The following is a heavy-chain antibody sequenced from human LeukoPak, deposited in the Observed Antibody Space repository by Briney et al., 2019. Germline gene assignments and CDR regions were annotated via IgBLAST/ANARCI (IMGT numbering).Heavy chain of an antibody. CDR3: ARDLSWEYSYGFSFYYMDV. Sequence: PGGSLRLSCAASGFTFSSYTMNWVRQAPGKGLEWVSSISSSSSYIYYADSVKGRFTISRDNAKNSLYLQMNSLRAEDTAVYYCARDLSWEYSYGFSFYYMDVWGKGTTVTVSS. J-gene: IGHJ6*03. D-gene: IGHD5-18*01. CDR2: ISSSSSYI. V-gene: IGHV3-21*01. CDR1: GFTFSSYT.